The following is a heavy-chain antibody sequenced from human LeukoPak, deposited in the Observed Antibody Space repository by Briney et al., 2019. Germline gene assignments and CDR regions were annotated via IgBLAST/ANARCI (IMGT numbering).Heavy chain of an antibody. CDR1: GFTFSSYG. D-gene: IGHD6-19*01. CDR3: ARERIAVAGTRDYYYYYYGMDV. Sequence: PGRSLRLSCAASGFTFSSYGMHWVRQAPGKGLEWVAVIWYDGSNKYYADSVKGRFTISRDNSKNTLYLQMNSLRAEDTAVYHCARERIAVAGTRDYYYYYYGMDVWGQGTTVTVSS. CDR2: IWYDGSNK. V-gene: IGHV3-33*01. J-gene: IGHJ6*02.